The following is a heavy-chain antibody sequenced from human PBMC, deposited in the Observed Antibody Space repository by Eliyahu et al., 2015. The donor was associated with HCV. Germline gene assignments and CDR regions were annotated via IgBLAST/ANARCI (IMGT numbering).Heavy chain of an antibody. J-gene: IGHJ4*02. CDR1: GGSFSGYY. CDR3: ARGGGRGAFY. Sequence: QVQLQQWGAGLLKPXETLSLTCAVYGGSFSGYYWCWIRQPPGKGLEWIGEINHSGSTNYNPSLKSRVTISVDTSKNQFSLKLSSVTAADTAVYYCARGGGRGAFYWGQGTLVTVSS. D-gene: IGHD3-10*01. V-gene: IGHV4-34*01. CDR2: INHSGST.